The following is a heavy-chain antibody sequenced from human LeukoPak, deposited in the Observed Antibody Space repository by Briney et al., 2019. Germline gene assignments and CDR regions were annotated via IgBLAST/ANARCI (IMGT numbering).Heavy chain of an antibody. CDR2: IKGDGSYT. V-gene: IGHV3-74*01. Sequence: GGSLRLSCAASGFTFSNYWMHWVRQAPVKGLVWVSRIKGDGSYTNYVDSVKGRFTISRDNAKNTLYLQMNSLRAEDTAVYYCARDGDAYNFDYWGQGALVTVSS. D-gene: IGHD5-24*01. CDR1: GFTFSNYW. CDR3: ARDGDAYNFDY. J-gene: IGHJ4*02.